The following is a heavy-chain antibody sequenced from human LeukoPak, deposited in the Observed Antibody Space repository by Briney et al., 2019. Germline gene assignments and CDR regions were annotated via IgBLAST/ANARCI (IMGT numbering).Heavy chain of an antibody. V-gene: IGHV5-51*01. CDR3: ARPSLAESGPFDY. CDR2: IYPGDSDT. Sequence: GESLKISCKGSGYTFTTYWIAWVRQMPGKGLEWMGIIYPGDSDTRHSPSFQGQVTISADKSISTAYLQWRSLKASDTAMYYCARPSLAESGPFDYWGQGTLVTVSS. J-gene: IGHJ4*02. D-gene: IGHD6-19*01. CDR1: GYTFTTYW.